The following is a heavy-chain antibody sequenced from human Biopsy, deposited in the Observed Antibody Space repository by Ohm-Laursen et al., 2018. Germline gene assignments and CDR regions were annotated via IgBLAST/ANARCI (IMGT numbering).Heavy chain of an antibody. Sequence: SETLSLTCTVSGGSMSGDYWSWIRQSPRKGLEWIGHISDRGTTNSNPSHRGRITISVDTSKNQFSLKLNSVSAADTALFFCARLYRLDDYWNDDPPDAFDVWGPGTMVTVSS. CDR2: ISDRGTT. CDR3: ARLYRLDDYWNDDPPDAFDV. D-gene: IGHD3-3*01. J-gene: IGHJ3*01. V-gene: IGHV4-59*01. CDR1: GGSMSGDY.